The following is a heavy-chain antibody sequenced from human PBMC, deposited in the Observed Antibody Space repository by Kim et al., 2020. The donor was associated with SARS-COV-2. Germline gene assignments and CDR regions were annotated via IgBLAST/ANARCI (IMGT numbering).Heavy chain of an antibody. CDR2: IYYSGTT. Sequence: ETLSLTCIVSGASTSSSNHYWGWIRQPPGKGLEWIGSIYYSGTTYYNPSLKSRVTISVDTSKNQFSLKLSSVTAGDTAVYYCATRGSSGYHDWGQGTLVTVSS. CDR3: ATRGSSGYHD. CDR1: GASTSSSNHY. V-gene: IGHV4-39*01. J-gene: IGHJ4*02. D-gene: IGHD3-22*01.